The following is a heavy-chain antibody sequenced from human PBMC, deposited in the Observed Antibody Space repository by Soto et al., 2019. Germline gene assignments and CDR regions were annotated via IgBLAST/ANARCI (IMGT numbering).Heavy chain of an antibody. V-gene: IGHV4-34*01. J-gene: IGHJ6*04. CDR2: INHSGST. D-gene: IGHD3-10*01. Sequence: QVQLQQWGAGLLKPSETLSLTCAVYGGSFSGYYWSWIRQPPGNGLAWIGEINHSGSTNYNPSLKSRVTISEDPSKNQFSLKLSSVTAADTAVYYCARGLLLWYGELSRRGDHHYAMDVWGKGTTVTVSS. CDR3: ARGLLLWYGELSRRGDHHYAMDV. CDR1: GGSFSGYY.